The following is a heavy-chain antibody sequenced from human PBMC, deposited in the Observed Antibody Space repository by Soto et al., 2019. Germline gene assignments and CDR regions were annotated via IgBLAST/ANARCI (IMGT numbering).Heavy chain of an antibody. J-gene: IGHJ6*03. CDR3: ANSFGPSYYFYMDV. Sequence: EVQLVESGGGLVQPGRSLRLSCAASGITFEDHGMHWVRQAPGKGLEWVSGISWNSGSIAYADSVRGRFTISRDNAKNSLYLQMHSLRIEDTALYYCANSFGPSYYFYMDVWGKGTTVTVSS. CDR1: GITFEDHG. D-gene: IGHD3-10*01. CDR2: ISWNSGSI. V-gene: IGHV3-9*01.